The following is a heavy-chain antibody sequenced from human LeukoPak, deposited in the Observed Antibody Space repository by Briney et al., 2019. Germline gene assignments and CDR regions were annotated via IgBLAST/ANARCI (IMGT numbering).Heavy chain of an antibody. CDR3: ARSGREVDSFYFYMDV. CDR2: IKHDGSEKQDGSEK. D-gene: IGHD1-26*01. CDR1: GFTFCQYW. J-gene: IGHJ6*03. V-gene: IGHV3-7*01. Sequence: GGSLRLSCAASGFTFCQYWMSWVGQAPGKGLEGVGNIKHDGSEKQDGSEKNYVASVKGRFTISRDNAKNSLYLQMNSLRAEDTAVYYCARSGREVDSFYFYMDVWGKGTTVTVSS.